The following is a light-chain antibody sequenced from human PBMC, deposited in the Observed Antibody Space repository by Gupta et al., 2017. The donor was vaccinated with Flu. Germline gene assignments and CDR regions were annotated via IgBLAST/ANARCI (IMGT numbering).Light chain of an antibody. Sequence: QSALPQHASVSGSPGQSSTISGTATSRAVGTYYLVSWYQQHPGKAPKVIIYEVSKRPSGVSDRFSGSKSGNTASLTISGLQGEDEADYYCCSHIGSSSYVFGTGTKVTVL. V-gene: IGLV2-23*02. CDR1: SRAVGTYYL. CDR2: EVS. CDR3: CSHIGSSSYV. J-gene: IGLJ1*01.